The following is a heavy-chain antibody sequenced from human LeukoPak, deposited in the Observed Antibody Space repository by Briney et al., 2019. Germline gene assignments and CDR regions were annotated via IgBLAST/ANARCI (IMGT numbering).Heavy chain of an antibody. J-gene: IGHJ5*02. CDR2: TWGPDDKT. CDR3: AKTQGYYDA. CDR1: GFTFSNYA. Sequence: HAGESLRLSCVASGFTFSNYAMTWVRQAPGKGLELVSGTWGPDDKTVYGDAVKGRFTISRDNSKNTLYLQMNSLRADDTAVYYCAKTQGYYDAWGQGALVTVSS. D-gene: IGHD2-15*01. V-gene: IGHV3-23*01.